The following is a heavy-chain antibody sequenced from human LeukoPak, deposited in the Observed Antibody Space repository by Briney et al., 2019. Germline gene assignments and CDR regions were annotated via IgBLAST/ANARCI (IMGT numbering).Heavy chain of an antibody. D-gene: IGHD4-11*01. CDR2: IYYTGYT. V-gene: IGHV4-39*07. J-gene: IGHJ5*02. CDR3: ARWDYSNYGWFDP. CDR1: AVTISTSRYY. Sequence: SETLSLTCTVSAVTISTSRYYWGSIRQPPGKGLERNGSIYYTGYTHYNPSPDTLVTKSVDTSKNQFSLKLSSVTAADTAVYYCARWDYSNYGWFDPWGQGTLVTVSS.